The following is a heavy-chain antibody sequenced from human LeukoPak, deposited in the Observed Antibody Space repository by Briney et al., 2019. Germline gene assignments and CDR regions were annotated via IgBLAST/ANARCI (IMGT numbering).Heavy chain of an antibody. CDR3: ATGGIAVVPTAPWAGFDY. Sequence: GGSLRLSCVVSGLTFSDAWMNWVRQAPGKGLDWVGRIKSKTNGGTTEYAAPVKGRFAISRDDSRNTLYLQMNSLKTEDTAVYYCATGGIAVVPTAPWAGFDYWGQGTLVTVSS. CDR1: GLTFSDAW. V-gene: IGHV3-15*01. CDR2: IKSKTNGGTT. J-gene: IGHJ4*02. D-gene: IGHD2-2*01.